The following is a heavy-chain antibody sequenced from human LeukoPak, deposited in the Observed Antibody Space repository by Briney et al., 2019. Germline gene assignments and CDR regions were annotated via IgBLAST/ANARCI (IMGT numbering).Heavy chain of an antibody. CDR3: ARGVVGATTGAYSFDY. V-gene: IGHV1-69*13. D-gene: IGHD1-26*01. J-gene: IGHJ4*02. CDR2: IIPIFGTA. Sequence: VASVTVSCTASGGTFSSYAISWVRQAPGQGLEWMGGIIPIFGTANYAQKFQGRVTIIADESTSTAYMEPSSLRSEDTAVYYCARGVVGATTGAYSFDYWGRGTLVTVSS. CDR1: GGTFSSYA.